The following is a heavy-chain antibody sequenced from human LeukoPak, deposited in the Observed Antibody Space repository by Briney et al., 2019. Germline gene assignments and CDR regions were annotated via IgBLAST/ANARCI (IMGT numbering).Heavy chain of an antibody. J-gene: IGHJ4*02. V-gene: IGHV3-23*01. CDR2: LSGSGDNT. Sequence: PGGSLRLSCAASGFTFSSYAMSWVRQAPGKGLEWVSTLSGSGDNTYYADSVKGRFTISRDNSKNTLYLQMNSLRAEDTAVYYCAKHIHGSGSPFDYWGQGTLVTVSS. CDR1: GFTFSSYA. D-gene: IGHD3-10*01. CDR3: AKHIHGSGSPFDY.